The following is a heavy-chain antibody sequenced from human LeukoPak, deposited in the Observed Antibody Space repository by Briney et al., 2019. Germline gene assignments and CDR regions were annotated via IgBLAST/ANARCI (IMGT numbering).Heavy chain of an antibody. V-gene: IGHV4-61*08. Sequence: SETLSLTCTVSGGSISSGDYYWSWIRQPPGKGLEWIGYIYYSGSTNYNPSLKSRVTISVDTSKNQFSLKLSSVTAADTAVYYCARVGRFGEYFDYWGQGTLDTVSS. J-gene: IGHJ4*02. CDR1: GGSISSGDYY. CDR2: IYYSGST. D-gene: IGHD3-10*01. CDR3: ARVGRFGEYFDY.